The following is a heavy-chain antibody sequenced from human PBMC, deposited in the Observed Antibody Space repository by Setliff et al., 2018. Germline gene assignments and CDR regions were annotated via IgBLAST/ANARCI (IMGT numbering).Heavy chain of an antibody. CDR3: ARDVRVYDSSGYYYYYYCMDV. Sequence: GGSLRLSCAASGFTFSSYWMSWVRQAPGKGLEWVANIKRDGSEKYYVDSVKGRFTISRDNAKNSLYLQMNSLRAEDTAVYYCARDVRVYDSSGYYYYYYCMDVWGQGTTVTVSS. D-gene: IGHD3-22*01. J-gene: IGHJ6*02. V-gene: IGHV3-7*01. CDR1: GFTFSSYW. CDR2: IKRDGSEK.